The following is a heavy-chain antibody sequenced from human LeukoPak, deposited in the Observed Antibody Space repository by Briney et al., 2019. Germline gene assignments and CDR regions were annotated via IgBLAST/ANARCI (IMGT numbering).Heavy chain of an antibody. CDR3: ARVGVSATNTPAFDY. CDR2: ITAGSSYI. Sequence: PGGSLRLSCEVSGFDFTSYVMTWVRQAPGKGLEWVSSITAGSSYIDYTPSVEGRFTISRDNSKDSLFLHMNSLRAEDTALYYCARVGVSATNTPAFDYWGQGTLVTVSS. CDR1: GFDFTSYV. D-gene: IGHD2-15*01. J-gene: IGHJ4*02. V-gene: IGHV3-21*01.